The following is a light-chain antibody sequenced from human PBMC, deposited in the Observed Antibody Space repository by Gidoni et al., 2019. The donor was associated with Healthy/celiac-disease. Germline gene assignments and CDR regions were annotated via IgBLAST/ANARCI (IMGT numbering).Light chain of an antibody. CDR2: GKN. J-gene: IGLJ2*01. CDR1: SLRSYY. CDR3: NSRDSSGNHKVV. Sequence: SSELTQDPAVSVALGQTVRITCQGDSLRSYYASWYQQKPGQAPVLVIYGKNNRPSGSPDRFSGSSSGNTASLTITGAEAEDEADYYCNSRDSSGNHKVVFGAGTKLTVL. V-gene: IGLV3-19*01.